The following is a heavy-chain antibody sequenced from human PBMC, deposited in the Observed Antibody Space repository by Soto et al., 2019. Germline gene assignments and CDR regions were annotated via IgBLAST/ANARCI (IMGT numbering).Heavy chain of an antibody. CDR2: IYYSGST. CDR1: GGSVSSGSYY. V-gene: IGHV4-61*01. J-gene: IGHJ5*02. CDR3: ARAVSEYSSFSLGWLDP. Sequence: PSETLSLTCTVSGGSVSSGSYYWSWIRQPPGKGLEWIGYIYYSGSTNYNPSLKSRVTISVDTSKNQFSLKLSSVTAADTAVYYCARAVSEYSSFSLGWLDPCGQGTMAAVYS. D-gene: IGHD6-6*01.